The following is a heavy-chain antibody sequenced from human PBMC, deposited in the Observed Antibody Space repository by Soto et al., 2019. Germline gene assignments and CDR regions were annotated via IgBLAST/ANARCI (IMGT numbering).Heavy chain of an antibody. CDR2: IFPSGTT. D-gene: IGHD3-22*01. J-gene: IGHJ4*02. CDR1: GGSLSGATYS. V-gene: IGHV4-30-2*01. CDR3: ARVEEYYDSSGYFNY. Sequence: SETLSLTCGVSGGSLSGATYSWNWIRQPPGKGLEWIGYIFPSGTTYYNPSLKSRVTISIDVSKNQFSLRLRSLTAADTAVYYCARVEEYYDSSGYFNYWGQGTLVTVSS.